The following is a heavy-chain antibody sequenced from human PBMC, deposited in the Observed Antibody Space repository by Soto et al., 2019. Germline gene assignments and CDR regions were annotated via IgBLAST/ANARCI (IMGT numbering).Heavy chain of an antibody. Sequence: SETLSLTCTVSGGSISSGGYYWSWIRQHPGKGLEWIGYIYYSGSTYYNPSLKSRVTISVDTSKNQFSLKLSSVTAADTAVYYCARAGESSIAALNWFDPWGQGTLVTVSS. CDR2: IYYSGST. D-gene: IGHD6-6*01. CDR1: GGSISSGGYY. V-gene: IGHV4-31*03. J-gene: IGHJ5*02. CDR3: ARAGESSIAALNWFDP.